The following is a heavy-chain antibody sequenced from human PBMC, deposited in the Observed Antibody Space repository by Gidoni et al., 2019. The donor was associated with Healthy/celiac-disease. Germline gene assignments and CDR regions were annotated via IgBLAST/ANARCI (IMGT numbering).Heavy chain of an antibody. CDR3: TTKYYYDSSGYLHYGMDV. D-gene: IGHD3-22*01. J-gene: IGHJ6*02. V-gene: IGHV3-15*07. CDR1: GFTFSNAW. Sequence: EVQLVESGGGLVKPGGSIRLSCAASGFTFSNAWMNWVRQAPGKGLEWVGRIKSKTDGGTTDYAAPVKGRFTISRDDSKNTLYLQMNSLKTEDTAVYYCTTKYYYDSSGYLHYGMDVWGQGTTVTVSS. CDR2: IKSKTDGGTT.